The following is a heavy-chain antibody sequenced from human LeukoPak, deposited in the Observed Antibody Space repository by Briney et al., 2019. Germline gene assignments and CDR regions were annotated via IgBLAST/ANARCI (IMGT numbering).Heavy chain of an antibody. D-gene: IGHD6-19*01. CDR2: IYYSGST. Sequence: SQTLSLTCTVSGGSISSGGYYWSWIRQHPGKGLEWIGYIYYSGSTNYNPSLKSRVTISVDTSKNQFSLKLSSVTAADTAVYYCAREMGAVAGKGNYFDYWGQGTLVTVSS. CDR1: GGSISSGGYY. V-gene: IGHV4-61*08. J-gene: IGHJ4*02. CDR3: AREMGAVAGKGNYFDY.